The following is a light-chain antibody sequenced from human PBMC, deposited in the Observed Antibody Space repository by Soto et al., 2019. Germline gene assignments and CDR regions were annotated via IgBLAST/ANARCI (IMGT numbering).Light chain of an antibody. CDR3: SSYAGSNNLGVV. J-gene: IGLJ2*01. CDR2: EVI. V-gene: IGLV2-8*01. CDR1: SSDVDGYKY. Sequence: QSALTQPPSASGSPGQSVTISCTGTSSDVDGYKYVSWYQQHPGKAPKLMIYEVIKRPSGVPDRFSGSKSGDTASLTVSGLQAGDEADYYCSSYAGSNNLGVVFGGGTKLTVL.